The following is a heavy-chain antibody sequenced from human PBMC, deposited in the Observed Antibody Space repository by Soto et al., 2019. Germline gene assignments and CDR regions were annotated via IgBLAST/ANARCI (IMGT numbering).Heavy chain of an antibody. CDR3: ARDITMLGYFDY. CDR2: IYYSGST. Sequence: SETLSLTCTVSGGSISSGGYYWSWIRQHPGKGLEWIGYIYYSGSTYYNPSLKSRVTISVDTSKNQFSLKLSSVTAADTAVYYCARDITMLGYFDYWGQGTLVTVS. D-gene: IGHD3-10*02. CDR1: GGSISSGGYY. V-gene: IGHV4-31*03. J-gene: IGHJ4*02.